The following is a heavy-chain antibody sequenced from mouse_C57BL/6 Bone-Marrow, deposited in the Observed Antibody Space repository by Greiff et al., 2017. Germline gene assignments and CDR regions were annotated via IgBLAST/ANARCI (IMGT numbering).Heavy chain of an antibody. V-gene: IGHV3-6*01. Sequence: VQLKESGPGLVKPSQSLSLTCSVTGYSITSGYYWNWIRQFPGNKLEWMGYISYDGSNNYNPSLKNRISITRDTSKNQFFLKLNSVTTEDTATYYCARDDNFLAYWGQGTLVTVSA. J-gene: IGHJ3*01. D-gene: IGHD1-3*01. CDR2: ISYDGSN. CDR3: ARDDNFLAY. CDR1: GYSITSGYY.